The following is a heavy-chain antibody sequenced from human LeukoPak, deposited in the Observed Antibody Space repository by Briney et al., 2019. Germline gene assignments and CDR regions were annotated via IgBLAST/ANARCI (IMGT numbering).Heavy chain of an antibody. CDR3: ARSDTAMRYYYYYYYMDV. CDR1: GYTFTGYY. Sequence: ASVKVSCKASGYTFTGYYMHWVRQAPGQGLEWMGWINPNSGGTNYAQKFQGRVTMTRDTPISTAYMELSRLRSDDTAVYYCARSDTAMRYYYYYYYMDVWGKGTTVTVSS. CDR2: INPNSGGT. D-gene: IGHD5-18*01. V-gene: IGHV1-2*02. J-gene: IGHJ6*03.